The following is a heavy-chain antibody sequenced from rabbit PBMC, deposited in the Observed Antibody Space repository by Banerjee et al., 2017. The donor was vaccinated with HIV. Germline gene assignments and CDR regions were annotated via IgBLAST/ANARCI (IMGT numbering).Heavy chain of an antibody. V-gene: IGHV1S7*01. CDR3: ARDRDYGGGGFDL. D-gene: IGHD4-2*01. CDR2: IYGGRGNT. J-gene: IGHJ4*01. CDR1: GFDFSSYW. Sequence: QSLEESGGDLVKPEGSLTLSCKASGFDFSSYWMSWVRQAPGKGLEWIGIIYGGRGNTNYASWVNGRFTISSDNAQNTVDLQMNSLTAADTATYFCARDRDYGGGGFDLWGPGTLVTVS.